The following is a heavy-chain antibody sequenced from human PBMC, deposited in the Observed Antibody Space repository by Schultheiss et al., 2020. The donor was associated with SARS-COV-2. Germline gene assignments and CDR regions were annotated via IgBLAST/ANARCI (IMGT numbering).Heavy chain of an antibody. J-gene: IGHJ6*03. CDR3: ARESYDFWSGYLPAYYYMDV. CDR1: GGSIRSSGYY. D-gene: IGHD3-3*01. CDR2: IYYSGST. V-gene: IGHV4-61*08. Sequence: SETLSLTCAVSGGSIRSSGYYWGWLRQPRGKGLEWIGYIYYSGSTNYNPSLKSRVTISVDTSKNQFSLKLSTVTAADTAVYYCARESYDFWSGYLPAYYYMDVWGKGTTVTVSS.